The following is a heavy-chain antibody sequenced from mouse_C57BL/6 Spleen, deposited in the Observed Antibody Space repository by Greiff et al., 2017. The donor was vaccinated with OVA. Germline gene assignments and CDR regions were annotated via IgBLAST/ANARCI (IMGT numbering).Heavy chain of an antibody. CDR2: ISGGGGNT. CDR1: GFTFSSYT. CDR3: ARRQDYDEKDYFDY. Sequence: EVKLVESGGGLVKPGGSLKLSCAASGFTFSSYTMSWVRQTPEKRLEWVATISGGGGNTYYPDSVKGRFTISRDNAKNTLYLQMSSLRSEDTALYYCARRQDYDEKDYFDYWGQGTTLTVSS. V-gene: IGHV5-9*01. D-gene: IGHD2-4*01. J-gene: IGHJ2*01.